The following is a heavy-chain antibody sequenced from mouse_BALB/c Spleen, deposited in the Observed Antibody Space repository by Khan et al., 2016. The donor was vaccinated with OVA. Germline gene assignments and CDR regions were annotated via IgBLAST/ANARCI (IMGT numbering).Heavy chain of an antibody. Sequence: EVQLPESGPGLVKPSQSLSLTCTVTGYSITSDYAWNWLRQFPGNKLEWMGYINYSGDTSKNPSLKGRMSISRDTSKNQFFLQLNSVTTEDTATYYCVRGRTYWGQGTLVTVSA. J-gene: IGHJ3*01. V-gene: IGHV3-2*02. CDR3: VRGRTY. CDR2: INYSGDT. CDR1: GYSITSDYA.